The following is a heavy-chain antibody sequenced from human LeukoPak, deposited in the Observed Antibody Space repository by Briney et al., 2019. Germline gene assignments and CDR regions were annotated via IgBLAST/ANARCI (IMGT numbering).Heavy chain of an antibody. D-gene: IGHD3-10*01. J-gene: IGHJ1*01. Sequence: VASVKVSCKASGYTFTGYYMHWVRQAPGQGLEWMGWINPNSGGTNYAQNFQGRVTMTRDTSISTAYMELSRLRSDDTAVYYCARGHTMVWGAIEPFQHWGQGTLVTVSS. CDR2: INPNSGGT. CDR3: ARGHTMVWGAIEPFQH. CDR1: GYTFTGYY. V-gene: IGHV1-2*02.